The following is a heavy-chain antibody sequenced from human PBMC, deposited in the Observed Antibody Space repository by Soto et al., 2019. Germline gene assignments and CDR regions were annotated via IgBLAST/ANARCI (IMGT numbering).Heavy chain of an antibody. V-gene: IGHV3-30-3*01. D-gene: IGHD6-19*01. CDR2: ISYDGSNK. J-gene: IGHJ3*02. CDR1: GFTFSDYA. CDR3: ARDHSASGWGDDAFDI. Sequence: QVQLVESGGGVVQPGRSLRLSCAASGFTFSDYAMHWVRQAPGKGLEWLALISYDGSNKYYADSVKGRFTISRDNSKNTLYLQMNSLTAEDTAVYYCARDHSASGWGDDAFDIWGQGTLVTVSS.